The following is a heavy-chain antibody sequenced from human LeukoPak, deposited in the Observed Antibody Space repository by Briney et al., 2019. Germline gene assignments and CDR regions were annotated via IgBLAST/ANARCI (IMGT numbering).Heavy chain of an antibody. CDR2: ISYNGGST. J-gene: IGHJ4*02. V-gene: IGHV3-64*02. CDR3: TRRAAADTFYSDY. D-gene: IGHD6-13*01. CDR1: GFTFSRYA. Sequence: GGSLRLSCAASGFTFSRYAMHWVCQAPAKGLEYVAAISYNGGSTYYADSVKGRFTISRDNSKNTLYLQMGSLRGEDMAVYYCTRRAAADTFYSDYWGQGILVTVSS.